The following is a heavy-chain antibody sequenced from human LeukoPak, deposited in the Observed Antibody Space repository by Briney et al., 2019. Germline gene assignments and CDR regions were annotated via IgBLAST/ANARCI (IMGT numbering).Heavy chain of an antibody. CDR2: ISHSGNT. CDR1: GGSISSSGYH. CDR3: ARGKTYYYDSSGPNGWFDP. V-gene: IGHV4-39*07. D-gene: IGHD3-22*01. J-gene: IGHJ5*02. Sequence: SETLSLTCTVSGGSISSSGYHWGWIRQPPGKGLEWIGSISHSGNTNYNPSLKSRVTISVDTSKNQFSLKLSSVTAADTAVYYCARGKTYYYDSSGPNGWFDPWGQGTLVTVSP.